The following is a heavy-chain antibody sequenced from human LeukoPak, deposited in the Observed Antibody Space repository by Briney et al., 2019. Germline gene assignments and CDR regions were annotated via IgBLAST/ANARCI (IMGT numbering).Heavy chain of an antibody. CDR2: ISAYNGNT. J-gene: IGHJ5*02. D-gene: IGHD1-7*01. CDR1: GYTFTSYG. V-gene: IGHV1-18*04. Sequence: ASVKVSCKASGYTFTSYGISWVRQAPGQGLEWMGWISAYNGNTNYAQKLQGRVTMTTDTSTSTAYMELRSLRSDDTAVYYCARDGKELRHHSWFGPRGRGTLVTVSS. CDR3: ARDGKELRHHSWFGP.